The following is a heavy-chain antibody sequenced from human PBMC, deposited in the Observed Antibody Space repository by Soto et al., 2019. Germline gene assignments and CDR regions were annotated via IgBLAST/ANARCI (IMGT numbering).Heavy chain of an antibody. D-gene: IGHD6-13*01. CDR3: ASTGYSSSWYYSIDY. CDR1: GGTFSSYT. Sequence: SVKVSCKASGGTFSSYTISWVRQAPGQGLEWMGRIIPILGIANYAQKFQGRVTITADKSTSAAYMELSSLRSEDTAVYYCASTGYSSSWYYSIDYWGQGTLVTVSS. J-gene: IGHJ4*02. CDR2: IIPILGIA. V-gene: IGHV1-69*02.